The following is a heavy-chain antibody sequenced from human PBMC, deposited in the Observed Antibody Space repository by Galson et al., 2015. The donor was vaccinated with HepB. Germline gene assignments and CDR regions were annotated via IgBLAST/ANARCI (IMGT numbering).Heavy chain of an antibody. Sequence: SLRLSCAASGFTFSSYWMHWVRQAPGKGLVWVSRINSDGSSTSYADSVKGRFTISRDNAKNTLYLQMNSLRAEDTAVYYCASFSGTAMVDYWGQGTLVTVSS. CDR1: GFTFSSYW. D-gene: IGHD5-18*01. CDR3: ASFSGTAMVDY. CDR2: INSDGSST. J-gene: IGHJ4*02. V-gene: IGHV3-74*01.